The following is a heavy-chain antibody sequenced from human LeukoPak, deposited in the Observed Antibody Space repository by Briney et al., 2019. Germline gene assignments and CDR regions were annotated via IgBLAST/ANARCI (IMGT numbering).Heavy chain of an antibody. CDR1: GFTFSSYA. V-gene: IGHV3-23*01. CDR2: ISGSGGST. Sequence: PGGSLRLSCAASGFTFSSYAMSWVRQAPGKWLEWVSAISGSGGSTYYADSVKGRFTISRDNSKNTLYLQMNSLRAADTAVYYCAKTPSLASTYYDFWSGYNYYYMDVWGKGTTVTVSS. CDR3: AKTPSLASTYYDFWSGYNYYYMDV. J-gene: IGHJ6*03. D-gene: IGHD3-3*01.